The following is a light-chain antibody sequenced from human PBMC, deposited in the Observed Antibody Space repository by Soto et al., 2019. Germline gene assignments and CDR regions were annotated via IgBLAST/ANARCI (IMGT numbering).Light chain of an antibody. J-gene: IGKJ1*01. CDR2: LGS. V-gene: IGKV2-28*01. Sequence: EIVMTQSPLSLSVTPGEPASISCRSSQSLLHTSGDNYLDWYLQRPGQSPHLLIYLGSKRASGVSDRFSGSGSGTRFTLRISRVEAEDVGFYYCMQAHQIARTFGQGTKVEIK. CDR3: MQAHQIART. CDR1: QSLLHTSGDNY.